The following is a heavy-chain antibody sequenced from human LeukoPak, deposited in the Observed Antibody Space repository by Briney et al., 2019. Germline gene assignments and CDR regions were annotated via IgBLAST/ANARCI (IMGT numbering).Heavy chain of an antibody. J-gene: IGHJ1*01. V-gene: IGHV1-2*02. CDR1: GYTFTGYY. CDR2: INPNSGGT. Sequence: ASVKVSCKASGYTFTGYYMHWVRQAPGQGLEWMGWINPNSGGTNYAQKFQGRVTMTRDTSISTAYMELSRLRSDDTAVYYCARLDGSGSYRLIAEYFQHWGQGTLVTVSS. D-gene: IGHD3-10*01. CDR3: ARLDGSGSYRLIAEYFQH.